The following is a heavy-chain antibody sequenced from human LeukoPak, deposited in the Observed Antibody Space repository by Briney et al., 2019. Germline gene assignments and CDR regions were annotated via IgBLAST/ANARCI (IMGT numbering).Heavy chain of an antibody. CDR1: GYTFTSHG. J-gene: IGHJ4*02. CDR3: AKVHCISTNCNHIWTYFDY. V-gene: IGHV1-18*01. D-gene: IGHD2-2*01. CDR2: ITVNNGYT. Sequence: ASVKVSCKAAGYTFTSHGFIWLRQAPGQGLEWMGWITVNNGYTKYAQELQGRVTMTTDTSTSAAYMELRSLRSDDTAVYYCAKVHCISTNCNHIWTYFDYWGQGTLVTVSS.